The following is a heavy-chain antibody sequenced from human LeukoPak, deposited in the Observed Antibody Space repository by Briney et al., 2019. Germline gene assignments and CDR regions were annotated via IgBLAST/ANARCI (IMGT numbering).Heavy chain of an antibody. CDR3: ARDGGSGWYQY. Sequence: SETLSLTCTVSGGSISSYYWNWIRQPAGKGLEWIGRIDSRETTNYNPSLKTRLTMSVDTSKNQFSLKLSSVSAADTALYYCARDGGSGWYQYWGQGTLVTVSS. CDR1: GGSISSYY. V-gene: IGHV4-4*07. D-gene: IGHD6-19*01. J-gene: IGHJ4*02. CDR2: IDSRETT.